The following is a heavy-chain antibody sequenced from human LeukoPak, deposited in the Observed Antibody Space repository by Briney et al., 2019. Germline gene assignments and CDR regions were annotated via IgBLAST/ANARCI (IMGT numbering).Heavy chain of an antibody. D-gene: IGHD5-18*01. Sequence: SQTLSLTCTVSGGSISSGGYYWSWIRQPPGKGLEWIGYIYHSGSTYYNPSLKSRVTISVDRSKNQFSLKLSSVTAADTAVYYCARDFVDTAMARGYYYYMDVWGKGTTVTVSS. V-gene: IGHV4-30-2*01. CDR2: IYHSGST. J-gene: IGHJ6*03. CDR3: ARDFVDTAMARGYYYYMDV. CDR1: GGSISSGGYY.